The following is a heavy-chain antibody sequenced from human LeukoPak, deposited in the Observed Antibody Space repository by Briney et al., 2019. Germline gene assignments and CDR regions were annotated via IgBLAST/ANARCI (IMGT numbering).Heavy chain of an antibody. Sequence: SETLSLTCAVYGVSFSGYYWSWIRQPPGKGLEWIGEINHSGSTNYNPSLKSRVTISVDTSKNQFSLKLSSVNAADTAVYYCARGESITMFGVPLDAFDIWGQGTMVTVSS. CDR3: ARGESITMFGVPLDAFDI. V-gene: IGHV4-34*01. CDR1: GVSFSGYY. J-gene: IGHJ3*02. CDR2: INHSGST. D-gene: IGHD3-10*02.